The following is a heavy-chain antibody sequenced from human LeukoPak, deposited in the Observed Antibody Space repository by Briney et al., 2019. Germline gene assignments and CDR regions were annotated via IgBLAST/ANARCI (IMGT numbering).Heavy chain of an antibody. CDR3: ARIGYYYGSGSYYADY. D-gene: IGHD3-10*01. V-gene: IGHV1-18*01. CDR2: ISVYNGNT. CDR1: GYTFTSYG. Sequence: ASVKVSCKASGYTFTSYGISWVRQAPGQGLEWMGWISVYNGNTNYAQKFQGRVTMTTDTSTSTAYMELRSLRSDDTAVYYCARIGYYYGSGSYYADYWGQGTLVPSPQ. J-gene: IGHJ4*02.